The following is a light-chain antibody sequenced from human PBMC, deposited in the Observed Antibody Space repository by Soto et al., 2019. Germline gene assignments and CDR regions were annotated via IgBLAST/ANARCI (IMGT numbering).Light chain of an antibody. Sequence: EIVLTQSPATLSLSPGERATLSCRASQSVPKNYLAWYQQKPGQAPRLLIYGASNRAAAIPDRFSGSGSGTDFTLTISRLEPEDLAVYHCQQYGDSPQTFGQGTKVEIK. V-gene: IGKV3-20*01. J-gene: IGKJ1*01. CDR2: GAS. CDR3: QQYGDSPQT. CDR1: QSVPKNY.